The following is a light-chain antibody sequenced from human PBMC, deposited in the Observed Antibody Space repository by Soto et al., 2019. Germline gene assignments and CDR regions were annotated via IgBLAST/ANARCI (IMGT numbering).Light chain of an antibody. CDR3: QQRSNLPPWT. Sequence: EIVLTQSPATLSLSPGERATLSCRASQRVSSYLAWYQHKPGQAPRLLIYDPSNRAAGIPARFSGSGSGTDFALTISSLEPEDFAVYDCQQRSNLPPWTFGQGTKLEIK. CDR1: QRVSSY. V-gene: IGKV3-11*01. CDR2: DPS. J-gene: IGKJ2*02.